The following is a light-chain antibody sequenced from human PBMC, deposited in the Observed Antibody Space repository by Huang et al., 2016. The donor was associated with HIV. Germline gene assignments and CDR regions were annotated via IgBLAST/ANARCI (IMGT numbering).Light chain of an antibody. CDR1: QSVGSN. J-gene: IGKJ1*01. CDR3: QQHNSWPRT. Sequence: EIVMTQSPATLSVSPGERATLSCRTSQSVGSNLAWSQQRRGQAPRILIYAASTRASGIPVRFSGSGSGTEFTLTVSSLQSEDFAVYYCQQHNSWPRTFGQGTRV. CDR2: AAS. V-gene: IGKV3-15*01.